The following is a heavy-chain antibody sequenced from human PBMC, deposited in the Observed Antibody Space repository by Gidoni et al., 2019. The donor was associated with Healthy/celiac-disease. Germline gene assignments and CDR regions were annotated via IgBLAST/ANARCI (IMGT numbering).Heavy chain of an antibody. J-gene: IGHJ6*02. Sequence: EVQLVESGGGLGRPGGSLRLSCAASGFTFSSYWMHWVRQAPGKGLVWVSRFNSDGSSTSYADSVKGRFTISRDNAKNTLYLQMNSLRAEDTAVYYCARVSGYSSTPDGMDVWGQGTTVTVSS. CDR3: ARVSGYSSTPDGMDV. CDR2: FNSDGSST. CDR1: GFTFSSYW. D-gene: IGHD6-13*01. V-gene: IGHV3-74*01.